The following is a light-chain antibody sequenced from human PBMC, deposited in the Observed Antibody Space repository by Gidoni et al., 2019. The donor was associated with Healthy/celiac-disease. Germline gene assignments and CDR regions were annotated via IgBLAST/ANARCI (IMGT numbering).Light chain of an antibody. CDR2: DAS. J-gene: IGKJ5*01. V-gene: IGKV3-11*01. CDR3: QQRSNWPP. Sequence: EIVLTPSPATLSLSPGERATLSCRASQSVSSYLAWYQQKPGQAPRLLIYDASNRATGIPARFSGSGSGTDFTLTISSLEPEDFAVYYCQQRSNWPPFGQXTRLEIK. CDR1: QSVSSY.